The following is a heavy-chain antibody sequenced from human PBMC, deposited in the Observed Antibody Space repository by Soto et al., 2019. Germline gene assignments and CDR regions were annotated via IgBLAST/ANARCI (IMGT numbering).Heavy chain of an antibody. Sequence: ASVKVSCKASGYTFTSSAMHWVRQAPGQRLEWMGWINAGNGNTKYSQKFQGRVTITRDTSASTAYMELSGLRSEDTAVYYCAREQQWPRHYFDYWGQGTLVTVSS. J-gene: IGHJ4*02. CDR3: AREQQWPRHYFDY. V-gene: IGHV1-3*01. CDR2: INAGNGNT. CDR1: GYTFTSSA. D-gene: IGHD1-1*01.